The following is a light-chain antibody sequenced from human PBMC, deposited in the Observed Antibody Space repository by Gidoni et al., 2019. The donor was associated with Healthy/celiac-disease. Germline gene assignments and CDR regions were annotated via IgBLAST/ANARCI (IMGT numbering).Light chain of an antibody. J-gene: IGLJ3*02. V-gene: IGLV3-10*01. CDR1: ALPKKY. CDR3: YSTDSSGNHRV. Sequence: SYDLPHPPSVSVSPGQTARLTCSGDALPKKYAYWYQHKSGQAPVLVIYEDSKRPSGIPERFSGSSSGTMATLTISGAQVEDEADYYCYSTDSSGNHRVFGGGTKLTVL. CDR2: EDS.